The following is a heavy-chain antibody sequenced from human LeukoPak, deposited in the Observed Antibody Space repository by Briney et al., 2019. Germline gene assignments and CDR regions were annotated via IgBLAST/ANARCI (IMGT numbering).Heavy chain of an antibody. CDR1: GYTFTGYY. Sequence: EASVKVSCKASGYTFTGYYMHWVRQAPGQGLEWMGRINPNSGGTNYAQKFQGRVTMTRDTSISTAYMELSRLRSDDTAVYYCARGSQYYYDSSGYSGYWGQGTLVTVSS. CDR2: INPNSGGT. V-gene: IGHV1-2*06. J-gene: IGHJ4*02. D-gene: IGHD3-22*01. CDR3: ARGSQYYYDSSGYSGY.